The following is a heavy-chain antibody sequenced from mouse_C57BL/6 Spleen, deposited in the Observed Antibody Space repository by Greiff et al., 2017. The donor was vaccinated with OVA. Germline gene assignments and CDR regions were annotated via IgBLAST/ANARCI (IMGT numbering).Heavy chain of an antibody. CDR2: ISSGRSTI. V-gene: IGHV5-17*01. Sequence: EVKLMESGGGLVKPGGSLKLSCAASGFTFSDYGMHWVSQAPEKGLEWVAYISSGRSTIYYADTVKGRFTISRDNAKNTLFLQMTSLRSEDTAMYYCARDFAYWGQGTLVTVSA. J-gene: IGHJ3*01. CDR1: GFTFSDYG. CDR3: ARDFAY.